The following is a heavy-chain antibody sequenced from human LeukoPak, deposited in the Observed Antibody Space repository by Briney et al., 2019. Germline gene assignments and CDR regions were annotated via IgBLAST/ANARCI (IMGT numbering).Heavy chain of an antibody. J-gene: IGHJ3*02. CDR2: ISYDGSNK. CDR3: ARETEWLSDAFDI. Sequence: GGSLRLSCAASGFTFSNFAMHWVRQAPGKGLEWVAVISYDGSNKYYADSVKGRFTISRDNSKNTLYLQMNSLRAEDTAVYYCARETEWLSDAFDIWGQGTMVTVSS. V-gene: IGHV3-30*04. D-gene: IGHD3-3*01. CDR1: GFTFSNFA.